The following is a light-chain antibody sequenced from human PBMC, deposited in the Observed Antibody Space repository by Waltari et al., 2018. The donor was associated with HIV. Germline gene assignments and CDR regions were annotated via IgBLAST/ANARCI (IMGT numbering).Light chain of an antibody. CDR1: QSLLHSNGYNY. CDR2: LGS. Sequence: DIVMTQSPLSLPVTPGEPASISCRSSQSLLHSNGYNYLDWYLQKPGQSPQLLIYLGSNRASGLPDRFSGSGSGTYFTLKISRVEAEDVGVYYCMQALQTPLTFGGGTKVEIK. CDR3: MQALQTPLT. J-gene: IGKJ4*01. V-gene: IGKV2-28*01.